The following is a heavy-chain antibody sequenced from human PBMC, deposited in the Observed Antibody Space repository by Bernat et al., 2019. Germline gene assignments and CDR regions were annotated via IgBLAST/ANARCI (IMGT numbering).Heavy chain of an antibody. J-gene: IGHJ4*02. CDR2: ISSGSRYT. Sequence: QVQLVESGGGLVKPGGSLRLSCAASGFRFSDYYMAWIRQAPGKGLEWVSYISSGSRYTDYADSVKGRFTISRDDVKNSLYLQMDSLRAEDTAVYYCAGDSPRGDYWGQGTLVTVSS. V-gene: IGHV3-11*05. D-gene: IGHD3-10*01. CDR3: AGDSPRGDY. CDR1: GFRFSDYY.